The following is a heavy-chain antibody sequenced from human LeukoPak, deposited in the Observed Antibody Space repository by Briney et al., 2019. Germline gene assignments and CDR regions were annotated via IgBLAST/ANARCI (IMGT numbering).Heavy chain of an antibody. Sequence: GRSLRLSCAASGFTFSSDGMHWVRQAPGKGLEWVAIISYDGSNKYYADSVKGRFTISRDNSKNTVYLQMNSLRAEDTAVYYCAKDGISGYYYDSSVYYNSFDPWGQGTLVTVSS. CDR3: AKDGISGYYYDSSVYYNSFDP. V-gene: IGHV3-30*18. J-gene: IGHJ5*02. D-gene: IGHD3-22*01. CDR2: ISYDGSNK. CDR1: GFTFSSDG.